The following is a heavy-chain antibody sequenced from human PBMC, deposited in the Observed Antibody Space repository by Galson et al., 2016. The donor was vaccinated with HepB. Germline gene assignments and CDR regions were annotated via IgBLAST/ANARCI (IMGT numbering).Heavy chain of an antibody. J-gene: IGHJ6*03. D-gene: IGHD3-16*01. CDR3: AKDLGERLVTVYYYMDV. Sequence: SLILSCAASGFIFSEYAMSWVRRAPGKGLEWVSAISCSSAYTYYADTVPGRFTISRDNSQNTLYLQMNSLRAEDTAVYYCAKDLGERLVTVYYYMDVWGKGTTVTVSS. CDR1: GFIFSEYA. V-gene: IGHV3-23*01. CDR2: ISCSSAYT.